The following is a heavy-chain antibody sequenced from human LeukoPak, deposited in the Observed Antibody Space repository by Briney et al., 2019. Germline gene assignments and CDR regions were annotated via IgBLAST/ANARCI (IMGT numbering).Heavy chain of an antibody. CDR2: INHSGST. J-gene: IGHJ5*02. D-gene: IGHD5-18*01. Sequence: SETLSLTCAVYGGPFSVYYWSWIPQPPGKGLEWIGEINHSGSTNYNPSLKSRVTISVDTSKNQCSLKLSSVTAADTAVYYCAREMGYSYGYRYNWFDPWGQGTLVTVSS. V-gene: IGHV4-34*01. CDR3: AREMGYSYGYRYNWFDP. CDR1: GGPFSVYY.